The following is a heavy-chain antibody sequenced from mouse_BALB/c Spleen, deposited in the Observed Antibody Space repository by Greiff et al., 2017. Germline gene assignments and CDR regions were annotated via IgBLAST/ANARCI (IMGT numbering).Heavy chain of an antibody. CDR1: GFTFNTYA. V-gene: IGHV10-1*02. Sequence: DVQLVESGGGLVQPKGSLKLSCAASGFTFNTYAMNWVRQAPGKVLEWVARIRSKSNNYATYYADSVKDRFTISRDDSQSMLYLQMNNLKTEDTAMYYCVREYYYAMDYWGQGTSVTVSS. CDR2: IRSKSNNYAT. J-gene: IGHJ4*01. CDR3: VREYYYAMDY.